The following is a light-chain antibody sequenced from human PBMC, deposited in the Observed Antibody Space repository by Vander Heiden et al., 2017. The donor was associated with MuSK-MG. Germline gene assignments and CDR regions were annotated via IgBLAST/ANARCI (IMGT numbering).Light chain of an antibody. CDR1: QSVSSN. J-gene: IGKJ2*01. Sequence: EIVMTHSPATLSVSPGERATLSCRARQSVSSNLAWYQQKPGQAPRLLIYGASTRATGSPDRFSGSGYGKECTVTISSLQSEECAVYYCQQYKNGHHRTYTFGQGTKMEIK. CDR2: GAS. CDR3: QQYKNGHHRTYT. V-gene: IGKV3-15*01.